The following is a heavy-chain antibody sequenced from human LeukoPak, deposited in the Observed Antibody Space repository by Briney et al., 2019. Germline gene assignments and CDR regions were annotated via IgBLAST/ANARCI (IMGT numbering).Heavy chain of an antibody. V-gene: IGHV4-59*01. Sequence: PSETLSLTCTVSGGSISSYYWSWIRQPPGKGLEWIGYIYYSVSTNYNPSLKSRVTISVDTSKNQFSLKLSSVTAADTAVYYCARAANWGHLHGAFDIWGQGTMVTVSS. CDR2: IYYSVST. J-gene: IGHJ3*02. D-gene: IGHD7-27*01. CDR3: ARAANWGHLHGAFDI. CDR1: GGSISSYY.